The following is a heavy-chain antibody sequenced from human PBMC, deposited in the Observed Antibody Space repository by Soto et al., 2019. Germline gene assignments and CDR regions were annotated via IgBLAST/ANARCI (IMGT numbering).Heavy chain of an antibody. CDR2: FDPEDGET. V-gene: IGHV1-24*01. CDR3: AKAGAPSGPRGHFDY. J-gene: IGHJ4*02. Sequence: GASVKVSCKVSGYTLTELSMHWVRQAPGKGLEWMGGFDPEDGETIYAQKFQGRVTMTEDTSTDTAYMELSSLRSEDTAVYYCAKAGAPSGPRGHFDYWGQGTLVTVSS. D-gene: IGHD6-19*01. CDR1: GYTLTELS.